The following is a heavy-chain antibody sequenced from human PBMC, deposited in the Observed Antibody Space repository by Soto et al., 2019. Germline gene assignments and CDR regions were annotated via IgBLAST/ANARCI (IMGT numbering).Heavy chain of an antibody. CDR2: ISCYNGKT. V-gene: IGHV1-18*01. D-gene: IGHD3-3*01. Sequence: QVQVVQSGDEVKETGASVRVSCKTSGYSFTAYGISWVRQAPGQGLEWMGWISCYNGKTKYAQKVQGRVPMTTDTSTSTAYMEVRSLRSDATAIYYCARDAPPPELRFLEWHNYDYNGMDVWGQGTTVTVSS. CDR3: ARDAPPPELRFLEWHNYDYNGMDV. CDR1: GYSFTAYG. J-gene: IGHJ6*02.